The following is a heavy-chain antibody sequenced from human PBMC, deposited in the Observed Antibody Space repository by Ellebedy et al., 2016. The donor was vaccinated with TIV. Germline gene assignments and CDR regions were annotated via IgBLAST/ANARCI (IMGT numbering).Heavy chain of an antibody. J-gene: IGHJ6*02. CDR3: AKEITSRDVLHPMDV. Sequence: GGSLRLXXAASGFTFSNYNMNWVRQAPGKGLEWVSYISYDSSTTYFADSVKGRFTISRDNAKNSLYLQMNSLRAEDTAVYFCAKEITSRDVLHPMDVWGQGTTVTVS. V-gene: IGHV3-48*01. CDR1: GFTFSNYN. CDR2: ISYDSSTT. D-gene: IGHD2-15*01.